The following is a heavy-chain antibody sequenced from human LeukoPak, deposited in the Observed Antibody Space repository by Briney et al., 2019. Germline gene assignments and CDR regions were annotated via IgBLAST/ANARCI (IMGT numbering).Heavy chain of an antibody. CDR3: ARVLGDGDPFDY. V-gene: IGHV4-30-4*01. J-gene: IGHJ4*02. CDR2: IYYSGST. Sequence: SETLSLTCTVSGGSISSGDYYWSWIREPPGKGLVWIGYIYYSGSTYYNPSLKSRVTISVDTSKNQFSLKLSSVTAADTAVYYCARVLGDGDPFDYWGQGTLVTVSS. CDR1: GGSISSGDYY. D-gene: IGHD4-17*01.